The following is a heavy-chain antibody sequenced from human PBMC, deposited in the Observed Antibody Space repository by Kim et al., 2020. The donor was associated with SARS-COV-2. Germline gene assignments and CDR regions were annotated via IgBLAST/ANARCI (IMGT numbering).Heavy chain of an antibody. CDR3: AKSNYDFWSGYYTGECTLAPMVY. Sequence: GGSLRLSCAASGFTFGDYAMHWVRQAPGKGLEWVSGISWNSGNIGYADSVKGRFTISRDNAKNSLYLQMNSLRAEDTALYYCAKSNYDFWSGYYTGECTLAPMVYWGQGTLVTVSS. J-gene: IGHJ4*02. D-gene: IGHD3-3*01. V-gene: IGHV3-9*01. CDR1: GFTFGDYA. CDR2: ISWNSGNI.